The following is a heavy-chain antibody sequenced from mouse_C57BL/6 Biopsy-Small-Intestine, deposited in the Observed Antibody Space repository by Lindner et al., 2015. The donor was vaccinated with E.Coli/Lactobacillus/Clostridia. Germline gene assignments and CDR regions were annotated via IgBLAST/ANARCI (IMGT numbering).Heavy chain of an antibody. V-gene: IGHV1-53*01. CDR3: ARGTDQYYDSWSGYFGY. J-gene: IGHJ4*01. D-gene: IGHD2-4*01. CDR1: WITPFTSYY. Sequence: SVKVSCKASWITPFTSYYMHWVRQAPGQGLQWMGIINPSGGRTSYAQEFQDRFTMTTDTSTGTAYMELSSLTSNDTAVYYCARGTDQYYDSWSGYFGYWGQGTLVTVSS. CDR2: INPSGGRT.